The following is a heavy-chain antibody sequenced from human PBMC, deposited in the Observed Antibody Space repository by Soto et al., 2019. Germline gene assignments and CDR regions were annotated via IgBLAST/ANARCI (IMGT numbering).Heavy chain of an antibody. CDR3: ARGPKKLIY. J-gene: IGHJ4*02. CDR2: INHSGST. D-gene: IGHD1-1*01. Sequence: KPSETLSLTCAVSGGSFSGYYWTWIRQPPGKGLEWIGEINHSGSTNYNPSLKSRVTISIDTSKNQFSLNVSSVTAADTAVYYCARGPKKLIYWGQGTLVTVSS. V-gene: IGHV4-34*01. CDR1: GGSFSGYY.